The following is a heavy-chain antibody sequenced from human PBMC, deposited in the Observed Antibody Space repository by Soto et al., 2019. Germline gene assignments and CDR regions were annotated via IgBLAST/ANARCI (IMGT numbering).Heavy chain of an antibody. CDR3: TREKSDDNYLDH. Sequence: PSETLSLTCTFSVSSLVRVFYFYTLFRQPPGKGLEWLVYIYYIFGTNYNPSLKSRVTISLDKSKIQFSLRLISVTDADTAVYYCTREKSDDNYLDHWGQGTLVTVSS. V-gene: IGHV4-61*01. CDR1: VSSLVRVFYF. CDR2: IYYIFGT. J-gene: IGHJ5*02.